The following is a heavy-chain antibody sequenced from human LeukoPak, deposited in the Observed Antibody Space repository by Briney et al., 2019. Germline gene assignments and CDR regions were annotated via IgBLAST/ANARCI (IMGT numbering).Heavy chain of an antibody. CDR2: IYHSGST. CDR3: ARLDGYNRYYYYYYVDV. D-gene: IGHD5-24*01. CDR1: GGSISSSNW. J-gene: IGHJ6*03. Sequence: SETLSLTCAVSGGSISSSNWWSWVRQPPGKGLEWIGEIYHSGSTNYNPSLKSRVTISVDKSKNQFSLKLSSVTAADTAVYYCARLDGYNRYYYYYYVDVWGKGTTVTVSS. V-gene: IGHV4-4*02.